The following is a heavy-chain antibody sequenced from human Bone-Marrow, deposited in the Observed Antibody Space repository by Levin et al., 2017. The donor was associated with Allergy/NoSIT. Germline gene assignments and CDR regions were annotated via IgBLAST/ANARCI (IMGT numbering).Heavy chain of an antibody. D-gene: IGHD1-26*01. CDR1: GFTFTNYA. CDR3: ARDRDDTGRYWTLDS. Sequence: PGGSLRLSCAASGFTFTNYAISWVRQAPGKGLEWVSSISVFGGTTYYADSVKGRFTISRDNSKNTLSLQMNSLRAEDTALYYCARDRDDTGRYWTLDSWGQGTLVTVSS. J-gene: IGHJ4*02. V-gene: IGHV3-23*01. CDR2: ISVFGGTT.